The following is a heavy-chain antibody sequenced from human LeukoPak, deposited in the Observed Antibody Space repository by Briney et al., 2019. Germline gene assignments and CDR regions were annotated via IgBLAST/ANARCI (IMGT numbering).Heavy chain of an antibody. J-gene: IGHJ5*02. Sequence: PSETLSLTCSVSGGSISSYHWSWIRQPPGKGLEWIGYNYNRGTTNYNPSLKSRVTISVDRSKNQFSLSLTSVTAADTAVYYCAREKASAGPHFELWGRGILVTVSS. CDR3: AREKASAGPHFEL. V-gene: IGHV4-59*01. CDR2: NYNRGTT. D-gene: IGHD6-13*01. CDR1: GGSISSYH.